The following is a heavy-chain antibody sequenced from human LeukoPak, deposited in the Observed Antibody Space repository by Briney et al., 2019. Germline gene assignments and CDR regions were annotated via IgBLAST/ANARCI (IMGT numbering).Heavy chain of an antibody. CDR1: GFTCSGYS. CDR3: ARDQSSGWSHFTLNAFDI. V-gene: IGHV3-21*01. CDR2: ISRSSSYI. J-gene: IGHJ3*02. Sequence: GGSLRLSCAASGFTCSGYSMNWVRQAPGKGLEWVSSISRSSSYIYYADSVKGRFTVSIDNAKNSLYLQMNSLRAEDTAVYYCARDQSSGWSHFTLNAFDIWGQGTMVTVSS. D-gene: IGHD6-19*01.